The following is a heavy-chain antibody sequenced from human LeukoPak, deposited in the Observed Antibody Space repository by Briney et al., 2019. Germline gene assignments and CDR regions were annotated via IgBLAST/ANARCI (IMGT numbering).Heavy chain of an antibody. J-gene: IGHJ5*01. CDR3: ARDRDIYDYVWGSYRSRNWFDS. Sequence: PGRSLRLSCEPSGFTFGSWGRHWVRQAPGKGLVWVSLIDSDGASTEYADSVKGRFTISRDNAKNKLYLQMNGLTADDTAVYFCARDRDIYDYVWGSYRSRNWFDSWGQGTLVTVSS. V-gene: IGHV3-74*03. D-gene: IGHD3-16*02. CDR2: IDSDGAST. CDR1: GFTFGSWG.